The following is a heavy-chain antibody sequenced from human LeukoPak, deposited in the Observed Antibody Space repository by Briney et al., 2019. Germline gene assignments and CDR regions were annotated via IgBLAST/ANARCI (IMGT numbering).Heavy chain of an antibody. Sequence: SETLSLTCAVSGGPISNSNWWSWIRQPPGKGLQWIGEVYHSGSTNYNPSLKSRVTMSVDKSKNQFSLNLTSVTAADTAVYYCTRVSLRWFDPWGQGTLVTVSS. CDR2: VYHSGST. CDR1: GGPISNSNW. J-gene: IGHJ5*02. V-gene: IGHV4-4*02. CDR3: TRVSLRWFDP. D-gene: IGHD3-16*01.